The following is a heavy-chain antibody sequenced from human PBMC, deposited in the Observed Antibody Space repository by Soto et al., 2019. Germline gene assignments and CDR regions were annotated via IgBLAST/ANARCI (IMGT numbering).Heavy chain of an antibody. CDR1: GGSISSGDYY. J-gene: IGHJ5*02. D-gene: IGHD2-15*01. CDR2: IYYSGST. Sequence: QVQLQESGPGLVKPSQTLSLTCTVSGGSISSGDYYWSWIRQPPGKGLEWIGYIYYSGSTNYNPSLKSRVTISVDTSKNQFSLKLSSVTAADTAVYYCARGYCSGGSCYQNWFDPWGQGTLVTVSS. CDR3: ARGYCSGGSCYQNWFDP. V-gene: IGHV4-30-4*01.